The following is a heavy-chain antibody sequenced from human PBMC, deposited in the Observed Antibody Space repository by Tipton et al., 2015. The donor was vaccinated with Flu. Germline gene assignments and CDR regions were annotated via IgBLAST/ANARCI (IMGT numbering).Heavy chain of an antibody. V-gene: IGHV4-38-2*02. CDR3: ARRDYSNYVSYSKSWFDP. CDR2: IFHTGST. J-gene: IGHJ5*02. CDR1: GHSISSDYY. D-gene: IGHD4-11*01. Sequence: TLSLTCTLSGHSISSDYYCAWLRQSPGKGLEWIGNIFHTGSTYQNPSLKSRVTISVDKSKNLFSLKVFSVTAADTAVYYCARRDYSNYVSYSKSWFDPWGQGTLVTVSS.